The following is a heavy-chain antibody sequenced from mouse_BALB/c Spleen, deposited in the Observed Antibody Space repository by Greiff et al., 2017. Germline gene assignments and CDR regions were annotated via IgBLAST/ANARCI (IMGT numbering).Heavy chain of an antibody. D-gene: IGHD2-1*01. CDR1: GYTFSSYW. J-gene: IGHJ1*01. CDR3: ARRVYYGNYGYFDV. V-gene: IGHV1-9*01. Sequence: QVQLKQSGAELMKPGASVKISCKATGYTFSSYWIEWVKQRPGHGLEWIGEILPGSGSTNYNEKFKGKATFTADTSSNTAYMQLSSLTSEDSAVYYCARRVYYGNYGYFDVWGAGTTVTVSS. CDR2: ILPGSGST.